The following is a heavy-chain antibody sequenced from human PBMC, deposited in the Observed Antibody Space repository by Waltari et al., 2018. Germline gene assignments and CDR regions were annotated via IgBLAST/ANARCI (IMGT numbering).Heavy chain of an antibody. J-gene: IGHJ4*02. Sequence: QVQLQESGPGLVKPSETLSLTCTGSGGSISTYYWSWIRQPPGKGLEWIGYIHYSGSTSYNPSLKSRVTISVDTSKNQLSLKVSSVTAADTAVYYCAREYSSFDYWGQGTLVTVSS. D-gene: IGHD6-13*01. V-gene: IGHV4-59*01. CDR3: AREYSSFDY. CDR1: GGSISTYY. CDR2: IHYSGST.